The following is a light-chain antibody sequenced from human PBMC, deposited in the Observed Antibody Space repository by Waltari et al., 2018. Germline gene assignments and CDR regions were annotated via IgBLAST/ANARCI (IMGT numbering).Light chain of an antibody. J-gene: IGKJ3*01. CDR2: AAS. CDR1: QRISTN. Sequence: IQIPHSHSSLSPSVGDRVTINCRASQRISTNLNWYQQKPGKAPKLLIYAASSLQSGVQSRLMGSGSGTDLILPISSLKPEDFANYYCQQSYSTPLFGPGTKVDIK. V-gene: IGKV1-39*01. CDR3: QQSYSTPL.